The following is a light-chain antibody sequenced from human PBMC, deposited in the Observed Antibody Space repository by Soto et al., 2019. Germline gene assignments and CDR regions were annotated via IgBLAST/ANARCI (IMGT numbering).Light chain of an antibody. CDR3: SSYTSSSTLDV. CDR1: SSDVGVYNY. CDR2: DVS. V-gene: IGLV2-14*01. J-gene: IGLJ1*01. Sequence: QSALTQPASVSGSPGQSITISCTGTSSDVGVYNYVSWYQQHPGKAPKLMIYDVSNRPSGVSNRFSGSKSGNTASLTISGLQAEDEADYYCSSYTSSSTLDVFGTG.